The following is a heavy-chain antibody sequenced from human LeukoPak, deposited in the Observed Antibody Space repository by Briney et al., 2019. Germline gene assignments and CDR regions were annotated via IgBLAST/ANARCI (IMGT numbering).Heavy chain of an antibody. CDR1: GYTFTGYY. Sequence: ASVKVSCKASGYTFTGYYMHWVRQAPGQGLEWMGWINPNSGGTNYAQKFQGWVTMTRDTSISTAYMELSRLRSDDTAVYYCARGISYDSSGYHDDAFDIWGQGTMVTVSS. J-gene: IGHJ3*02. D-gene: IGHD3-22*01. CDR2: INPNSGGT. CDR3: ARGISYDSSGYHDDAFDI. V-gene: IGHV1-2*04.